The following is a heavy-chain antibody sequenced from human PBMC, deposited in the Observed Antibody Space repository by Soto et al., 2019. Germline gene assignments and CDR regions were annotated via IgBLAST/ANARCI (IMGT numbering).Heavy chain of an antibody. CDR3: ANPSCCYCGGGSCYVPLHYYGTDV. J-gene: IGHJ6*02. CDR2: IIPMLGTA. CDR1: GGTFSSYA. V-gene: IGHV1-69*10. Sequence: SSVKVSCKASGGTFSSYAISWVRQAPRQGLEWMGGIIPMLGTANYAQKFQGRVTITADKSTSTAYMELSSLRSEDTAVYYCANPSCCYCGGGSCYVPLHYYGTDVWGQGTTVTVSS. D-gene: IGHD2-15*01.